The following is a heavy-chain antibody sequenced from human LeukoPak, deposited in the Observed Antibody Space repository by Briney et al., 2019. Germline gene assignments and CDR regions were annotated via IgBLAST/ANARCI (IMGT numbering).Heavy chain of an antibody. CDR1: GFTFSSYS. J-gene: IGHJ4*02. CDR2: ISSSSSTI. D-gene: IGHD4-17*01. V-gene: IGHV3-48*01. CDR3: AKDRNGDRLTNFDY. Sequence: GGSLRLSCAASGFTFSSYSMNWVRQAPGKGLEWVSYISSSSSTIYYADSVKGRFTISRDNAKNSLYLQMNSLRAEDTAVYYCAKDRNGDRLTNFDYWGQGTLVTVSS.